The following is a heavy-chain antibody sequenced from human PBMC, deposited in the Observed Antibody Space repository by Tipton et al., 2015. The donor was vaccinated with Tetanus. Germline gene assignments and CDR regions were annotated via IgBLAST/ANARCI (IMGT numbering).Heavy chain of an antibody. CDR3: ARGIGQFGELLAY. D-gene: IGHD3-10*01. V-gene: IGHV4-34*01. CDR1: GGSFSGYY. CDR2: INHSGST. J-gene: IGHJ4*02. Sequence: TLSLTCAVYGGSFSGYYWTWIRQSPGKGLEWIGEINHSGSTNYNPSLESRVTISVDTSKNQFSLKVNSLTAADTAVYYCARGIGQFGELLAYWGQETLVSVSS.